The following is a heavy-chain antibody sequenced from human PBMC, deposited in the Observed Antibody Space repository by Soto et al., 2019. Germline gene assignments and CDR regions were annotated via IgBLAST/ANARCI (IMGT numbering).Heavy chain of an antibody. CDR3: ARYYPYYYDNSGYSGYFYY. Sequence: QVQLLESGPGLVNPAQTLSLTCTVSGGSINTGGYFWTWIRQHPGKGLEWIGYIASSGSTYYNPSLKGRLTIAADTSENQFSLRLTSVTAADTAVYYCARYYPYYYDNSGYSGYFYYWGQGTLVTVSS. V-gene: IGHV4-31*03. D-gene: IGHD3-22*01. CDR2: IASSGST. J-gene: IGHJ4*02. CDR1: GGSINTGGYF.